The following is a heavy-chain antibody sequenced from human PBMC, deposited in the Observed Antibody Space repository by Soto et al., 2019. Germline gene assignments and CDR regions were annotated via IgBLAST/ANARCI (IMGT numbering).Heavy chain of an antibody. J-gene: IGHJ6*02. V-gene: IGHV3-33*01. CDR3: AGSIAAAGTGPLHLNAMDV. D-gene: IGHD6-13*01. Sequence: PGGSPRLSCAASGFTFRSCAMHWVRQAPGKGLEWVAVIWYDGSNKYYADSVKGRFTISRDNSKNTLYLQMNSLRAEDTAVYNCAGSIAAAGTGPLHLNAMDVWGQGTTVTVSS. CDR2: IWYDGSNK. CDR1: GFTFRSCA.